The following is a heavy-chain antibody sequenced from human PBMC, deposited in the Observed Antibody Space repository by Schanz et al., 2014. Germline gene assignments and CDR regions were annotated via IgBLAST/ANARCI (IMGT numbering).Heavy chain of an antibody. CDR2: ISGSGGST. J-gene: IGHJ4*02. CDR3: AKTLFPGGTQTFGN. V-gene: IGHV3-23*01. D-gene: IGHD2-8*02. Sequence: EVQLLESGGGLIQPGGSLRLSCAASGFIFGSSVMAWVRQAPGKGLEWVSAISGSGGSTYYADSVKGRFTISRDNSKSTLYVEMNSLRVEDTAVYYCAKTLFPGGTQTFGNWGRGTLVTVSS. CDR1: GFIFGSSV.